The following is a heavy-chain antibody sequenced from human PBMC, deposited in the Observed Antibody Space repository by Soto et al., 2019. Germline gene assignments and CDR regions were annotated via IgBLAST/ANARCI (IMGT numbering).Heavy chain of an antibody. Sequence: PSETLSLTCAVYGGSFSGYYWSWIRQPPGKGLEWIGEINHSGSTDYNPSLKSRVTISVDTSKNQFSLKLSSVTAADTAVYYCARGERICSSTSCYNPSPDFDYWGQGTLVTVSS. CDR2: INHSGST. J-gene: IGHJ4*02. CDR1: GGSFSGYY. D-gene: IGHD2-2*02. CDR3: ARGERICSSTSCYNPSPDFDY. V-gene: IGHV4-34*01.